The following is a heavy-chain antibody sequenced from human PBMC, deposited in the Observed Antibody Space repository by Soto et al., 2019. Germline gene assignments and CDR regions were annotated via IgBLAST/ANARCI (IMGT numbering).Heavy chain of an antibody. V-gene: IGHV4-31*03. CDR1: GGSISSGGYY. Sequence: PSETLSLTCTVSGGSISSGGYYWSWIRQHPGKGLEWIGYIYYSGSTYYNPSLKSRVTISVDTSKNQFSLKLSSVTAADTAVYYCARDRRRGGTTGYYYGMDVWGQGTTVTVSS. D-gene: IGHD1-1*01. J-gene: IGHJ6*02. CDR2: IYYSGST. CDR3: ARDRRRGGTTGYYYGMDV.